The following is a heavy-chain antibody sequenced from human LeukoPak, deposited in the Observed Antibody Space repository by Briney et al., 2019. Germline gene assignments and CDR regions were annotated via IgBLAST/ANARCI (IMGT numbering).Heavy chain of an antibody. V-gene: IGHV1-69*06. CDR3: ARXXXXXXXXXXYXXV. CDR2: IIPIFGTA. J-gene: IGHJ6*03. Sequence: XXGXTFISXAISWVRQAPGQGLEWMGGIIPIFGTANYAQKFQGRVTITADKSTSTAYMELSSLRSEDTAVYYCARXXXXXXXXXXYXXVWGKGTTVTVSS. CDR1: GXTFISXA.